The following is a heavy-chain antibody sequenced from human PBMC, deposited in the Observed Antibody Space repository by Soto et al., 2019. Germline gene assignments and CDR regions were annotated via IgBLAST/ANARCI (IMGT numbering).Heavy chain of an antibody. CDR3: ARQEGYSYGFSYYYYGMDV. D-gene: IGHD5-18*01. J-gene: IGHJ6*02. CDR1: GYSFTNYW. V-gene: IGHV5-51*01. CDR2: IYPGDSDT. Sequence: PGESLKISCKGSGYSFTNYWIGWVRQMPGKGLEWMGIIYPGDSDTRYSPSFQGQVTISADKSISTAYLQWSSLKASDTAMYYCARQEGYSYGFSYYYYGMDVWGQGTTVTVSS.